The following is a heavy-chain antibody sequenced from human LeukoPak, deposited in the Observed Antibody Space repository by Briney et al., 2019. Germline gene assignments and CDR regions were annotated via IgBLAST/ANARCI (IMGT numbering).Heavy chain of an antibody. CDR1: GYTFTGYY. CDR2: ISAYNGNT. V-gene: IGHV1-18*04. D-gene: IGHD6-13*01. J-gene: IGHJ4*02. Sequence: ASVKVSCKASGYTFTGYYMHWVRQAPGQGLEWMGWISAYNGNTNYAQKLQGRVTMTTDTSTSTAYMELRSLRSDDTAVYYCASSGAQQLGPYDYWGQGTLVTVSS. CDR3: ASSGAQQLGPYDY.